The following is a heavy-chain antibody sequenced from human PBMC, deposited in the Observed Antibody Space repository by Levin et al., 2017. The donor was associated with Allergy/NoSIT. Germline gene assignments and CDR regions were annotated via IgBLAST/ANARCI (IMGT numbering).Heavy chain of an antibody. J-gene: IGHJ5*02. CDR3: ARGRDCSSSWYWGT. CDR2: IYPNDADT. D-gene: IGHD6-13*01. V-gene: IGHV5-51*01. Sequence: GESLKISCKASGYTFTRYWIAWVRQMPGKGLEWMGIIYPNDADTRYSPSFQGQVTISADKSISTAYLQWSSLKASDTAMYVCARGRDCSSSWYWGTWGQGTLVTVSS. CDR1: GYTFTRYW.